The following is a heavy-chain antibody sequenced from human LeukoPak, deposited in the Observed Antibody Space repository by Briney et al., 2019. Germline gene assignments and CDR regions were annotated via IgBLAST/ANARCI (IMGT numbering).Heavy chain of an antibody. J-gene: IGHJ4*02. CDR2: ISTFNGDT. V-gene: IGHV1-18*01. Sequence: ASVKVSCKASGYTFTRYAISWVRQAPGQGLEWMGWISTFNGDTKYAQKLQGRVTMTTDTSTTTAYMELRSLTSDDTAVYYYARDPSNSSGWRAWGDYWGQGTLVTVSS. D-gene: IGHD6-19*01. CDR3: ARDPSNSSGWRAWGDY. CDR1: GYTFTRYA.